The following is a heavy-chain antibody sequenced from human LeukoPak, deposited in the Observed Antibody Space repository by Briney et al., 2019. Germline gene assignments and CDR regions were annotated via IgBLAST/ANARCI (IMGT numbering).Heavy chain of an antibody. CDR3: ARVHVEMATIADY. CDR1: GYTFTGYY. J-gene: IGHJ4*02. Sequence: ASVKVSCKASGYTFTGYYMHWVRQAPGQGLEWMGWINPNSGGTNYAQKCQGRVTMTRDTSISTAYMELSRLRSDDTAVYYCARVHVEMATIADYWGQGTLVTVSS. CDR2: INPNSGGT. V-gene: IGHV1-2*02. D-gene: IGHD5-24*01.